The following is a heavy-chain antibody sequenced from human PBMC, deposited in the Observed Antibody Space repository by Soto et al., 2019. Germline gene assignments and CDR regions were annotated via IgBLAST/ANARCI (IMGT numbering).Heavy chain of an antibody. J-gene: IGHJ3*02. Sequence: VGSLRLSCAVSGFICSSYDMSWVRQAPGKGLEWVSTILVGGSPHYEDSVKGRFTISRDTSKNTVYLQMNSLTAGDTAVYYCAKTTATSGGAFEIYGQGAMVTVSS. CDR3: AKTTATSGGAFEI. CDR2: ILVGGSP. D-gene: IGHD1-1*01. CDR1: GFICSSYD. V-gene: IGHV3-23*01.